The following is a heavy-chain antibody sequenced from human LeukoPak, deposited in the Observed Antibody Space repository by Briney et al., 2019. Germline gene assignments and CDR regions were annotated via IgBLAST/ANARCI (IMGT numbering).Heavy chain of an antibody. D-gene: IGHD3-22*01. Sequence: GGSLRLSCAASGFTFSSYTMHWVRQAPGKGLEWVAVISYDGSNKYYADSVRGRFTISRDNSKNTLYLQMNSLRAEDTAVYYCAKDYYDSSGYLFDYWGQGTLVIVSS. J-gene: IGHJ4*02. V-gene: IGHV3-30-3*01. CDR1: GFTFSSYT. CDR3: AKDYYDSSGYLFDY. CDR2: ISYDGSNK.